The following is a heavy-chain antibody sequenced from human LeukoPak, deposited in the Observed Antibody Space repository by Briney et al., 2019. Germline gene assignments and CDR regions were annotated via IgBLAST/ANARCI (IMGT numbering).Heavy chain of an antibody. Sequence: ASVKVSCKASRYTFTAYYMHWVRLAPGQGLESMGWIDPNSGSTNYAQKFQGRVTMTRDTSTSTAYMELSRLRSDDTAVYYCARGPNHYGSGRDYFDDWGQGTPVTVSS. J-gene: IGHJ4*02. CDR2: IDPNSGST. D-gene: IGHD3-10*01. V-gene: IGHV1-2*02. CDR3: ARGPNHYGSGRDYFDD. CDR1: RYTFTAYY.